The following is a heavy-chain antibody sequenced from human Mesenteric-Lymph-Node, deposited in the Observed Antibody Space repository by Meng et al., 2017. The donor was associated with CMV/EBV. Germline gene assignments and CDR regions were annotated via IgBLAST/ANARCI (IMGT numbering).Heavy chain of an antibody. V-gene: IGHV4-39*01. D-gene: IGHD3-3*01. J-gene: IGHJ4*02. Sequence: SETLSLTCTVSGGSISTSSFYWAWIRQPPGTGLEWIGTLYDNGDTYYSSSLKSRVTISVDTSKNQFSLRLSSVSAADTAVYYCSRRQWSGAYVDYWGRGSLVTVSS. CDR1: GGSISTSSFY. CDR3: SRRQWSGAYVDY. CDR2: LYDNGDT.